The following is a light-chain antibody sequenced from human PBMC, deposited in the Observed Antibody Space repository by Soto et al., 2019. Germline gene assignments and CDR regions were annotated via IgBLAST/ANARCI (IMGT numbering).Light chain of an antibody. Sequence: QSALTQPRSVSGSPGQSVTISCTGTSSDVGAYNHVSWYQQYPGKAPKLTIYDVSKRPSGVPDRFSGSKSGNTASLTISGLHDEDEADYYCCSYAGSYIYVFGTGTKLTVL. J-gene: IGLJ1*01. CDR2: DVS. CDR1: SSDVGAYNH. V-gene: IGLV2-11*01. CDR3: CSYAGSYIYV.